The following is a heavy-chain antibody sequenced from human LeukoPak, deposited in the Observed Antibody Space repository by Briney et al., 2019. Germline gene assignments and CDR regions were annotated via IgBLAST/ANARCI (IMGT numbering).Heavy chain of an antibody. J-gene: IGHJ4*02. D-gene: IGHD7-27*01. Sequence: GESLKISCKTFGYSFANYWIGWVRQMPGKGLEWMGIIFPGDSDTRYSPSFQGQVTISADKSISTAYLQWSSLKASDTAMYYCARLLGSGHFDYWGQGTLVTVSS. CDR1: GYSFANYW. CDR3: ARLLGSGHFDY. V-gene: IGHV5-51*01. CDR2: IFPGDSDT.